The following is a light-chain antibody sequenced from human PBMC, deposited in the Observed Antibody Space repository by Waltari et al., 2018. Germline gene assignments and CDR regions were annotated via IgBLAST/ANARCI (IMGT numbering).Light chain of an antibody. CDR2: EVS. CDR3: CSYAGSSTYV. CDR1: SSDVGSYNL. J-gene: IGLJ1*01. Sequence: QSVLTQPASVSGSPGQSITISCTGTSSDVGSYNLVAWYQQHPGKAPKRMIYEVSKGPPGVFNWFPGSKAGNTASLTISGLQAEDEADYYCCSYAGSSTYVFGTGTKVTVL. V-gene: IGLV2-23*02.